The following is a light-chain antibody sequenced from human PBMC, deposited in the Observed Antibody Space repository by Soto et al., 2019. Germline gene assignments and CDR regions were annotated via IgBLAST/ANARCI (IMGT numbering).Light chain of an antibody. Sequence: EIVLTQSPDTLSLSPGARAPLSCRASESVSRNLAWYQQKPGQAPRLLIYGASSRATGIPDRFSGSGSGTDFTLTINSLQSEDFAIYYCQPYNNWPLTFGGGTKVDIK. CDR2: GAS. CDR1: ESVSRN. J-gene: IGKJ4*01. V-gene: IGKV3D-15*01. CDR3: QPYNNWPLT.